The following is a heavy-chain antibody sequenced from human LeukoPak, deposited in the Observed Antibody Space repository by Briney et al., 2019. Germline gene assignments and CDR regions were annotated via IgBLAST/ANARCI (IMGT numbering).Heavy chain of an antibody. D-gene: IGHD5-24*01. CDR2: VSYNGAET. CDR3: AKRVRDGYNSPIDY. Sequence: GGSLRLSCAASGFTFSNYDMNWVRQAPGKGLEWVSGVSYNGAETYYVDSEKGRFIISRDTSKNTLYPQMNSLRAEDTAVYYCAKRVRDGYNSPIDYWGQGTLVTVSS. V-gene: IGHV3-23*01. J-gene: IGHJ4*02. CDR1: GFTFSNYD.